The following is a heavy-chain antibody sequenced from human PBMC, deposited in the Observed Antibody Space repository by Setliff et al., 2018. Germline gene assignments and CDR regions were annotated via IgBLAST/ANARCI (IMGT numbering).Heavy chain of an antibody. Sequence: GASVKVSCKASGYPLTAYYIHWVRQAPGQGLEWMGWLNPNISATFYAPKFQGRVTMTRDTSTSTFYMELSSLRSEDTAVYYCARGVGAMGDYWGQGTLVTVSS. CDR3: ARGVGAMGDY. CDR1: GYPLTAYY. D-gene: IGHD1-26*01. CDR2: LNPNISAT. J-gene: IGHJ4*02. V-gene: IGHV1-8*02.